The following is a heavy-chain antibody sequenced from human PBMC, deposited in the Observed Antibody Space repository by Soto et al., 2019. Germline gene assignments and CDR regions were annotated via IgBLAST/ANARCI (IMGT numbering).Heavy chain of an antibody. CDR3: ARVIAAAGTGSYYYYGMDV. J-gene: IGHJ6*02. CDR2: INHSGSI. CDR1: GGSFSGYY. Sequence: PSETLSLTCAVYGGSFSGYYWSWIRQPPGKGLEWIGEINHSGSINYNPSLKSRVTISVDTSKNQFSLKLSSVTAADTAVYYCARVIAAAGTGSYYYYGMDVWGQGTTVTVSS. D-gene: IGHD6-13*01. V-gene: IGHV4-34*01.